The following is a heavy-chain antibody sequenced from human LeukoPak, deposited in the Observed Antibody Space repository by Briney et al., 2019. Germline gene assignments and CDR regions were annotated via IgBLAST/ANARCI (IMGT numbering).Heavy chain of an antibody. CDR2: IYSGGST. CDR1: GFTVSSNY. CDR3: ARSTLPAATGYYFDY. J-gene: IGHJ4*02. V-gene: IGHV3-66*02. D-gene: IGHD2-2*01. Sequence: PGGSLRLSCEASGFTVSSNYMSWVRQAPGKGLEWVSVIYSGGSTYYADSVKGRFTISRDNSKNTLYLRMTSLRAEDTAVYYCARSTLPAATGYYFDYWGQGTLVTVSS.